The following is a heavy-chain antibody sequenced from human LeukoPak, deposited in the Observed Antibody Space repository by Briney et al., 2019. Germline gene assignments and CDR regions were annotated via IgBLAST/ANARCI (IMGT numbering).Heavy chain of an antibody. CDR3: AKGKVTINY. D-gene: IGHD4-17*01. Sequence: SGGSLRLSCAASGFTFSNYDMSWVRQAPGKGLEWVSVISVIGTGTYYADSVKGRFTISRDNSKNTLYLQMNSLRAEDTAVYYCAKGKVTINYWGQETLVTVSS. V-gene: IGHV3-23*01. CDR1: GFTFSNYD. CDR2: ISVIGTGT. J-gene: IGHJ4*02.